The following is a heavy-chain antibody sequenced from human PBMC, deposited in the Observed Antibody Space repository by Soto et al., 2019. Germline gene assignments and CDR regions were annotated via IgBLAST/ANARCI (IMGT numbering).Heavy chain of an antibody. CDR3: ARVWGLDYIDS. J-gene: IGHJ4*02. CDR1: GASISSSY. V-gene: IGHV4-59*01. Sequence: GPVSSSETLSLTCTVSGASISSSYWSWIRRPPGKGLEWIGYIYHSGSTKYNPSLKSRVTISVDTSKNQFSVKLSSVTAADTAVYYCARVWGLDYIDSWGQGTRVTVSS. D-gene: IGHD7-27*01. CDR2: IYHSGST.